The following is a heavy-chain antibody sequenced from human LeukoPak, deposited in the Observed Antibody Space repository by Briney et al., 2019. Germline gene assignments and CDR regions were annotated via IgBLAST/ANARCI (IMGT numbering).Heavy chain of an antibody. D-gene: IGHD3-3*01. CDR2: VSYDGGSK. V-gene: IGHV3-30-3*01. J-gene: IGHJ5*02. CDR3: ARGPRAITIFGVVGDNWFDP. CDR1: GFAFNSYA. Sequence: GRSLRLSCAASGFAFNSYAMHWVRQGPGKGLEWVALVSYDGGSKYYADSLKGRITISRDNSKNTLHLQMNSLRSEDTAVYYCARGPRAITIFGVVGDNWFDPWGRGTLVTVSS.